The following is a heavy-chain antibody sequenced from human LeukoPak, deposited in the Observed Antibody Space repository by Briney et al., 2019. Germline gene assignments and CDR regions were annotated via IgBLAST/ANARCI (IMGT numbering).Heavy chain of an antibody. D-gene: IGHD5-24*01. CDR2: ISSSNSYI. CDR1: GFTFSSYS. V-gene: IGHV3-21*01. CDR3: ARGMARNTFDI. J-gene: IGHJ3*02. Sequence: GGSLRLSCAASGFTFSSYSMNWVRQAPGKGLELVSSISSSNSYIYYADSVKGRFTISRDNATNSLHLSMNSLRAEATAVYYCARGMARNTFDIWGQGTMVTVSS.